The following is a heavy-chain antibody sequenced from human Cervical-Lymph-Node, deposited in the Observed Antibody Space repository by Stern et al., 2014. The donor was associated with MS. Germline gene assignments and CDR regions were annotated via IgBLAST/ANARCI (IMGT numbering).Heavy chain of an antibody. CDR3: AENMDV. CDR1: GFTFSNYY. V-gene: IGHV1-2*02. J-gene: IGHJ6*02. Sequence: VQLVQSGAEVKKPGASVQVSCQASGFTFSNYYIHWLRQAPGQRPEGMGRISPNNGDTNYAPKFQGRVTMTRDPSIGLVSLEVTGLRFDDTAVYFCAENMDVWGQGTMVTVSS. CDR2: ISPNNGDT.